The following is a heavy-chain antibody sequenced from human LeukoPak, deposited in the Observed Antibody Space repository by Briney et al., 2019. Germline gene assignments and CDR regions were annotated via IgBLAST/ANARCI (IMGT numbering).Heavy chain of an antibody. D-gene: IGHD2-21*02. J-gene: IGHJ4*02. CDR2: ISSDGSNK. CDR1: GFTFSIYA. Sequence: SGGSLRLSCAASGFTFSIYAMHWVRQAPGKGLEWVAFISSDGSNKYYADSVKGRFTISRDNSRNTLYLQMNSLRADDTAIYYCARGQSYCGADCYSDWGQGTLVTVSS. CDR3: ARGQSYCGADCYSD. V-gene: IGHV3-30*14.